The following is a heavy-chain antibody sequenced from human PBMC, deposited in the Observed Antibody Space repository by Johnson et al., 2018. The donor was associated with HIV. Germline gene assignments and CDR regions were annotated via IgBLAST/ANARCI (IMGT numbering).Heavy chain of an antibody. CDR1: EFTVSGGY. V-gene: IGHV3-53*01. J-gene: IGHJ3*01. CDR2: LYSGGST. Sequence: EVQLVESGGGLIQPGGSLRLSCAASEFTVSGGYMNWVRQAPGKGLEWVSVLYSGGSTYYADSVKGRFTISRDNSKNTLYLQMNSLRAEDTALYYCARDLRNSGWSNGFDVWDQGTMVTVSS. CDR3: ARDLRNSGWSNGFDV. D-gene: IGHD6-19*01.